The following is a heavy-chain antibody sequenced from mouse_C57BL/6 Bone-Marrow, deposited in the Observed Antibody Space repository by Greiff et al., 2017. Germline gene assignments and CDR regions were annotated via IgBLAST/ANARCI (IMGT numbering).Heavy chain of an antibody. CDR1: GYTFTSYW. V-gene: IGHV1-64*01. CDR2: IHPNSGST. Sequence: QVQLQQPGAELVKPGASVKLSCKASGYTFTSYWMHWVKQRPGQGLEWIGMIHPNSGSTNYNEKFKSKATLTVDKSSSTAYMQLSSLTSEDSAVYYCARLYYGNYDAMDYWGQGTSVTVSS. J-gene: IGHJ4*01. CDR3: ARLYYGNYDAMDY. D-gene: IGHD2-1*01.